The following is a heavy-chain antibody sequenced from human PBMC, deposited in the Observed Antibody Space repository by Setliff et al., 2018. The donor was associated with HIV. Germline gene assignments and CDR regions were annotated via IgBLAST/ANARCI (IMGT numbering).Heavy chain of an antibody. D-gene: IGHD3-22*01. CDR1: GFTFSTHW. V-gene: IGHV3-49*03. J-gene: IGHJ4*02. CDR2: IRGKAYGGTT. Sequence: GGSLRLSCATSGFTFSTHWMSWFRQAPGKGLEWVGFIRGKAYGGTTQCAASVKDRFTISRDDSKSIAYLQMNSLKTDDTAVYYCTRRYYDNSGSFRYWGQGTLVTVSS. CDR3: TRRYYDNSGSFRY.